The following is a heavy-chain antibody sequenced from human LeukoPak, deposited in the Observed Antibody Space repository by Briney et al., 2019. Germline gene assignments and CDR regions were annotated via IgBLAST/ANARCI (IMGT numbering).Heavy chain of an antibody. V-gene: IGHV3-48*02. CDR3: AKAKNYYFDY. CDR1: GFTFSSYS. CDR2: ISSSSNSI. J-gene: IGHJ4*02. Sequence: GGSLRLSRAASGFTFSSYSMNWVRQAPGKGLEWLSYISSSSNSIYYADSVEGRFTISRDNAKNLLYLQMNSLRDEDTSVYYCAKAKNYYFDYWGQGTLVTVSS.